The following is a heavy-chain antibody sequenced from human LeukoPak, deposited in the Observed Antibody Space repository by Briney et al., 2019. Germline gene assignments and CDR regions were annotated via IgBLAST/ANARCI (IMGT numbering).Heavy chain of an antibody. CDR2: IWYDGSNK. V-gene: IGHV3-33*01. J-gene: IGHJ4*02. D-gene: IGHD2-15*01. Sequence: GGSLRLSCAASGFTFSSYGMHWVRQAPGKGLEWVAVIWYDGSNKYYADSVKGRFTIFRDNSKNTLYLQMNSLRAEDTAVYYCATMRVAATQDYWGQGTLVTVSS. CDR1: GFTFSSYG. CDR3: ATMRVAATQDY.